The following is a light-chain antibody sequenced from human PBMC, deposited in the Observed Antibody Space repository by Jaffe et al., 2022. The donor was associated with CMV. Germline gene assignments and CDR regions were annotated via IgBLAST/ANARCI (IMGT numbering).Light chain of an antibody. CDR1: QDISNY. CDR2: DAS. V-gene: IGKV1-33*01. J-gene: IGKJ4*02. Sequence: DIQMTQSPSSLSASVGDRVTITCQASQDISNYLNWYQQKPGKAPKLLIYDASNLETGVPSRFSGSGSGTDFTFTISSLQPEDIATYYCQQYDNLPPFGVFGGGTKVEIK. CDR3: QQYDNLPPFGV.